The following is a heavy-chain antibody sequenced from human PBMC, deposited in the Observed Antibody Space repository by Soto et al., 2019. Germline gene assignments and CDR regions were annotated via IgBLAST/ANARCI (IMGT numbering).Heavy chain of an antibody. Sequence: GGSLRLSCAASGFTFSSYWMHWVRQAPGKGLVWVSRINSDGSSTSYADSVKGRFTISRDNAKNTLYLQMNSLRAEDTAVYYCARDQPQIVGATIGPRFDYWGQGTLVTVSS. D-gene: IGHD1-26*01. J-gene: IGHJ4*02. CDR2: INSDGSST. V-gene: IGHV3-74*01. CDR1: GFTFSSYW. CDR3: ARDQPQIVGATIGPRFDY.